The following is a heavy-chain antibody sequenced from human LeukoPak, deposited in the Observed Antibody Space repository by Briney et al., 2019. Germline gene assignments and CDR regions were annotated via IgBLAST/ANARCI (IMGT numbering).Heavy chain of an antibody. J-gene: IGHJ5*02. Sequence: ASVKVSCKASGYTFTRYDINCVRQATGQGLELMGWMNPNSGNTGSAQKFQGRVTMTRNSSISTAYMELSSLRSEDTAVYYCARVPWAARGVTPYNWFDPWGQGTLVTVSS. CDR1: GYTFTRYD. D-gene: IGHD3-10*01. V-gene: IGHV1-8*01. CDR3: ARVPWAARGVTPYNWFDP. CDR2: MNPNSGNT.